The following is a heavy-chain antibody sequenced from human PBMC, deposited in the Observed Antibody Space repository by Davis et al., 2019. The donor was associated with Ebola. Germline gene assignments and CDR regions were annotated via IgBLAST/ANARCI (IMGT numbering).Heavy chain of an antibody. Sequence: PGGSLRLSCAASGFTFSSYGMHWVRQAPGKGLEWVAVISYDGSNKYYADSVKGRFTISRDNSKNTLYLQMNSLRAEDTAVYYCARDQVPRYYYYYGMDVWGQGTTVTVSS. D-gene: IGHD2-2*01. J-gene: IGHJ6*02. CDR3: ARDQVPRYYYYYGMDV. V-gene: IGHV3-30*03. CDR2: ISYDGSNK. CDR1: GFTFSSYG.